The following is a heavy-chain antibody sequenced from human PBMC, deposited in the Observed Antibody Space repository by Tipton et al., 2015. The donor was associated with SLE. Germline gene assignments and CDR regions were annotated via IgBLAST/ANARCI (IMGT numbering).Heavy chain of an antibody. CDR3: ARHPSFTIFGVWGAFDI. CDR2: INRSGST. Sequence: TLSLTCAVYGGSFSGYYWSWIRQPPGKGLEWIGEINRSGSTNYNPSLKSRVTISVDTSKNQFSLKLSSVTAADTAVYYCARHPSFTIFGVWGAFDIWGQGTMVTVSS. D-gene: IGHD3-3*01. V-gene: IGHV4-34*01. J-gene: IGHJ3*02. CDR1: GGSFSGYY.